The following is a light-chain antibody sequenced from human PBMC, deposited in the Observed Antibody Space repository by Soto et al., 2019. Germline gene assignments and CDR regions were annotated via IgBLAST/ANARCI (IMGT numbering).Light chain of an antibody. J-gene: IGKJ1*01. CDR1: QSVSNNY. CDR2: GAS. V-gene: IGKV3-20*01. CDR3: QQYGSSGT. Sequence: DIVSTKSPCTLSLSPGERATLSCRASQSVSNNYLAWYQQKPGQAPRLLIYGASNRATGIPDRFSGSGSGTDFTLTISRLEPEDFAVYYCQQYGSSGTLGQGTKVDIK.